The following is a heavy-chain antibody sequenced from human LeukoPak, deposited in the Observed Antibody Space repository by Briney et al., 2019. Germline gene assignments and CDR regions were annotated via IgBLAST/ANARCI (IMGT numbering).Heavy chain of an antibody. D-gene: IGHD5-18*01. CDR3: ARVDTVHRGWFDP. J-gene: IGHJ5*02. CDR1: GDSVSSNSAA. V-gene: IGHV6-1*01. CDR2: TYYRADWYN. Sequence: SQTLSLTCAISGDSVSSNSAAWNWIRQSPWRGLEWLGRTYYRADWYNDYAVSVKSRITINPNTSKNQFSLQLNSVTPEDTAVYYCARVDTVHRGWFDPWGQGTLVTVSS.